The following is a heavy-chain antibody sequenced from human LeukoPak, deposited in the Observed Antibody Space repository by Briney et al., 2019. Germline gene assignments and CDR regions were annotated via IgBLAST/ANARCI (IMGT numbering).Heavy chain of an antibody. CDR1: GFTFSSYE. CDR3: ARVRGYYYMDV. CDR2: ISTSGGTT. V-gene: IGHV3-48*03. J-gene: IGHJ6*03. Sequence: PGGSLRLSCAGSGFTFSSYEMSWVRRAPGKGLEWVSYISTSGGTTYYADSVKGRFTISRDIAENSLYLQMNSLRGEDTAVYYCARVRGYYYMDVWGKGTTVTVSS. D-gene: IGHD3-10*01.